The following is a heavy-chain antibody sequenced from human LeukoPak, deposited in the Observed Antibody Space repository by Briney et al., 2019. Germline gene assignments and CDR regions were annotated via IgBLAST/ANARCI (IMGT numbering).Heavy chain of an antibody. J-gene: IGHJ4*02. CDR2: ISYDGGNK. D-gene: IGHD1-26*01. CDR3: ARDSIVGAT. CDR1: GFTFSSYA. V-gene: IGHV3-30-3*01. Sequence: GGSLRLSCAASGFTFSSYAMHWVRQAPGKGLEWVAVISYDGGNKYYADSVKGRFTISRDNSKNTLYLQMNSLRAEDTAVYYCARDSIVGATWGQGTLVTVSS.